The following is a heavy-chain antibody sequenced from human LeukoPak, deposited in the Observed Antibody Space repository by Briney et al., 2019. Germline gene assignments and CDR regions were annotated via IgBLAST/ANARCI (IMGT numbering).Heavy chain of an antibody. Sequence: GGSLRLSCAASGFTFSDYYMSWIRQAPGKGLEWVLYISSSGSTIYYADSVKGRFTISRDNAKNSLYLQMNSLRAEDTAVYYCARMAVAGIFDYWGQGTLVTVSS. CDR2: ISSSGSTI. J-gene: IGHJ4*02. CDR3: ARMAVAGIFDY. D-gene: IGHD6-19*01. CDR1: GFTFSDYY. V-gene: IGHV3-11*01.